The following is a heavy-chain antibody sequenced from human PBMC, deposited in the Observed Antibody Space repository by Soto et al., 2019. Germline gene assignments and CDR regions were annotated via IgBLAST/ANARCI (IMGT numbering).Heavy chain of an antibody. V-gene: IGHV4-30-4*01. CDR1: GGSISSGNYY. D-gene: IGHD3-10*01. Sequence: SETLSLTCTVSGGSISSGNYYWSWIRQPPGKGLEWIGFISYSGSAYYNPSLKSRVTISVDTSKNQFSLNLSFVTAADTAVYYCARQRGSYVYASGGWFEPWGQGTLVTVSS. J-gene: IGHJ5*02. CDR3: ARQRGSYVYASGGWFEP. CDR2: ISYSGSA.